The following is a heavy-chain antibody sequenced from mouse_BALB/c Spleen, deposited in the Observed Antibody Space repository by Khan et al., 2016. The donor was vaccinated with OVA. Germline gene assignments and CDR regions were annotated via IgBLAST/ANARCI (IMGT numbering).Heavy chain of an antibody. D-gene: IGHD1-3*01. CDR1: GFSLTSYG. V-gene: IGHV2-9*02. Sequence: QVQLKQSGPGLVAPSQCLSITCTVSGFSLTSYGVHWVRQPPGKGLEWLGVIWAGGSTNYYSAFMSILIIIQDNSKSQVFLKMNRLQADDTATYYCARHEDIWGQGTTLTVSS. CDR3: ARHEDI. CDR2: IWAGGST. J-gene: IGHJ2*01.